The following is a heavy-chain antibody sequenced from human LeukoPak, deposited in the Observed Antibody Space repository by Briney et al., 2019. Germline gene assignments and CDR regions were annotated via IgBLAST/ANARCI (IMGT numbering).Heavy chain of an antibody. V-gene: IGHV1-18*01. CDR2: ISAYNGNT. Sequence: ASVTVSCKASGYTFTSYGISWVRQAPGQGLEWMGWISAYNGNTNYAQKLQGRVTMTTDTSTSTAYMELRSLRSDDTAVYYCARQTTTYYYDSSGYEDYWGQGTLVTVSS. CDR1: GYTFTSYG. J-gene: IGHJ4*02. D-gene: IGHD3-22*01. CDR3: ARQTTTYYYDSSGYEDY.